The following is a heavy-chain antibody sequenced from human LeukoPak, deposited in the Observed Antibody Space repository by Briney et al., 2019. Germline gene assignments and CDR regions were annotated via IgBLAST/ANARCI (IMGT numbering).Heavy chain of an antibody. CDR2: ISSSSSYI. V-gene: IGHV3-21*01. J-gene: IGHJ4*02. Sequence: GGSLRLSCAASGFTFSSYSMNWVRQAPGKGLEWVSSISSSSSYIYYADSVKDRFTISRDSAKNSLYLQMNSLRAEDTAVYYCARDTPETGFDYWGQGTLVTVSS. D-gene: IGHD5-24*01. CDR1: GFTFSSYS. CDR3: ARDTPETGFDY.